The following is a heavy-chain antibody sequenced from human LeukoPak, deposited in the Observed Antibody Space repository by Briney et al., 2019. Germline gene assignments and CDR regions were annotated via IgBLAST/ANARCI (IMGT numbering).Heavy chain of an antibody. CDR3: ARGGTTHQLDY. D-gene: IGHD1-1*01. CDR2: IYYSGST. J-gene: IGHJ4*02. CDR1: GGSISSSDYY. Sequence: PSETLSLTCIVSGGSISSSDYYWGWIRQPPGKGLEWIGYIYYSGSTNYNPSLKSRVTISVDTSKNQFSLKLSSVTAADTAVYYCARGGTTHQLDYWGQGTLVTVSS. V-gene: IGHV4-61*05.